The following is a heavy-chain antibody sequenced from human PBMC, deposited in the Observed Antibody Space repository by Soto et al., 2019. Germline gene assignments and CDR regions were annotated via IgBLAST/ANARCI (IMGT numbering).Heavy chain of an antibody. CDR3: ASGYSGYEWIVADY. D-gene: IGHD5-12*01. J-gene: IGHJ4*02. CDR2: IYYSGST. V-gene: IGHV4-31*03. CDR1: GGSISSGGYY. Sequence: LSLTCTFSGGSISSGGYYWSWIRQHPGKGLEWIGYIYYSGSTYYNPSLKSRVTISVDTSKNQFSLKLSSVTAADTAVYYCASGYSGYEWIVADYWGQGTLVTVSS.